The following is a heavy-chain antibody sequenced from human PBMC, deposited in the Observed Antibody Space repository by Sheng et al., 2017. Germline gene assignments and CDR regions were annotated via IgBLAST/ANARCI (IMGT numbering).Heavy chain of an antibody. CDR3: ARERHCTGGGCNYFDS. CDR1: GFSFGDYY. D-gene: IGHD2-8*02. Sequence: QVQLVESGGDLVSPGGSLRLSCSGSGFSFGDYYMSWLRQPPGRGLEWLSYISPSGSHKNSADSVKGRFTISRDNARNSLFLQMNSLSPEDTAVYFCARERHCTGGGCNYFDSWGQGALVIVSS. CDR2: ISPSGSHK. V-gene: IGHV3-11*06. J-gene: IGHJ4*02.